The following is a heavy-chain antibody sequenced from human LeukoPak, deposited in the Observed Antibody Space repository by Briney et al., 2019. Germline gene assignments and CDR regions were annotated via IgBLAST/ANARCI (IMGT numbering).Heavy chain of an antibody. Sequence: SVKVSCKASGGTFSSYAISWVRQAPGQGLEWMGGIIPIFGTANYAQKFQGRVTITTDESTSTAYMELSSLRSEDTAVYYCSGYGSRTSCFDAFDIWGQGTMVTVSS. CDR2: IIPIFGTA. J-gene: IGHJ3*02. D-gene: IGHD2-2*01. CDR3: SGYGSRTSCFDAFDI. CDR1: GGTFSSYA. V-gene: IGHV1-69*05.